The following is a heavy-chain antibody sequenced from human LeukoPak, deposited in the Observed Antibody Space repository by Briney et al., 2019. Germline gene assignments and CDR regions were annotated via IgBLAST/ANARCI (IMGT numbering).Heavy chain of an antibody. D-gene: IGHD2-2*01. V-gene: IGHV3-53*01. CDR2: IYSGGST. CDR1: GFTVSSNY. Sequence: GGSLRLSCAASGFTVSSNYMSGVRQAPGKGREWVSVIYSGGSTYYADSVKGRFTISRDNSKNTLYLQMNSLRAEDTAVYYCASLIVVVPAAIRDYWGQGTLVTVSS. CDR3: ASLIVVVPAAIRDY. J-gene: IGHJ4*02.